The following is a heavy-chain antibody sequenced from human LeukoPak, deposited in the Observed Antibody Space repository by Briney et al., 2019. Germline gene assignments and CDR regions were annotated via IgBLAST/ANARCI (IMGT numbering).Heavy chain of an antibody. J-gene: IGHJ4*02. Sequence: SETLSLTCTVSGGSISSGDYYWSWIRQPPGKGLEWIGYIYYSGSTYYNPSPKSRVTISVDTSKNQFSLKLSSVTAADTAVYYCARVGSVTMVRGGLDYWGQGTLVTVSS. CDR2: IYYSGST. CDR3: ARVGSVTMVRGGLDY. V-gene: IGHV4-30-4*01. D-gene: IGHD3-10*01. CDR1: GGSISSGDYY.